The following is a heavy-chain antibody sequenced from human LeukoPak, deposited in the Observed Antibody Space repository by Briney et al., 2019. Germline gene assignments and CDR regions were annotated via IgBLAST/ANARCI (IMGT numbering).Heavy chain of an antibody. V-gene: IGHV1-2*02. CDR1: GYTFTGYY. Sequence: ASVKVSCKASGYTFTGYYMHWARQAPGQGLEWMGWINPNMGGTNYAQKFQGRVTMTRDTSISTAYMELSRPRSDDTAVYYCARGDIVLMVYAPLWTADYWGQGTLVTVYS. CDR2: INPNMGGT. D-gene: IGHD2-8*01. J-gene: IGHJ4*02. CDR3: ARGDIVLMVYAPLWTADY.